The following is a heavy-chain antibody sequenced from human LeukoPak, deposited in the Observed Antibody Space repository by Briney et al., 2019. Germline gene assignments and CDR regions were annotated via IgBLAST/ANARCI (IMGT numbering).Heavy chain of an antibody. J-gene: IGHJ6*02. V-gene: IGHV3-23*01. D-gene: IGHD1-26*01. Sequence: GGSLRLSCAASGFTFSSYAMSWVHQAPGKGLEWVSAISGSGGSTYYADSVKGRFTISRDNSKNTLYLQMNSLRAEDTAVYYCATLGRGAAYYYYYGMDVWGQGTAVTVSS. CDR2: ISGSGGST. CDR1: GFTFSSYA. CDR3: ATLGRGAAYYYYYGMDV.